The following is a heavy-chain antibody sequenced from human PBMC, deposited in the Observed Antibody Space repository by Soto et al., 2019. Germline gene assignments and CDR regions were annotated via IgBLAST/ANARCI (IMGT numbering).Heavy chain of an antibody. V-gene: IGHV1-69*13. CDR3: ARDQIPGYSSSWDGDYGMDV. D-gene: IGHD6-13*01. CDR1: GGTFSSYA. Sequence: ASVKVSCKASGGTFSSYAISWVRQAPGQGLEWMGGIIPIFGTANYAQKFQGRVTITADESTSTAYMELSSLRSEDTAVYYCARDQIPGYSSSWDGDYGMDVWGQGTTVTVSS. CDR2: IIPIFGTA. J-gene: IGHJ6*02.